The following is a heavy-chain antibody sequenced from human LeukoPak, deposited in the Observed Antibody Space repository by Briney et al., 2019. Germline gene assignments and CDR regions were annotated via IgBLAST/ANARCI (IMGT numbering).Heavy chain of an antibody. CDR3: ARYYDFWSSYSSYYYMDV. J-gene: IGHJ6*03. V-gene: IGHV3-21*01. CDR1: GFTFSSYS. D-gene: IGHD3-3*01. CDR2: ISSSSNYI. Sequence: GGSLRLSCAASGFTFSSYSMNWVRQAPGKGLEWVSSISSSSNYIYYADSVKGRVTISRDNAKNSLYLQTNSLRAEDTAVYYCARYYDFWSSYSSYYYMDVWGKGTTVTVSS.